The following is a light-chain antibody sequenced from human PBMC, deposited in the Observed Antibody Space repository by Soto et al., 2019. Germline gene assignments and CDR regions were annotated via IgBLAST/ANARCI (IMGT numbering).Light chain of an antibody. CDR2: EVS. J-gene: IGLJ1*01. CDR3: SSYTSSSTPYV. CDR1: SSDVGGYNY. Sequence: QSALTQPASVSGSPGQSITISCTGTSSDVGGYNYVSWYQQHPGKAPKLMIYEVSNRPSGVSNRFSGSKSGNTASLTISGAPAEDEADYYCSSYTSSSTPYVFGTGTKLTVL. V-gene: IGLV2-14*01.